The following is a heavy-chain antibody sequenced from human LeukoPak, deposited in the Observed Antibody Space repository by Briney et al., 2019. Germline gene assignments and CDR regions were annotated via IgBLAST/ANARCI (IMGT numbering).Heavy chain of an antibody. D-gene: IGHD1-26*01. Sequence: GGSLRLSCAASGFTFSSYGMHWVRQAPGKGLEWVAFIRYDGSNKCYADSVKGRFTISRDNSKNTLYLQMNSLRAEDTAEYYCAKFPIRTRWELIPFDYWGQGTLVTVSS. CDR2: IRYDGSNK. J-gene: IGHJ4*02. CDR3: AKFPIRTRWELIPFDY. CDR1: GFTFSSYG. V-gene: IGHV3-30*02.